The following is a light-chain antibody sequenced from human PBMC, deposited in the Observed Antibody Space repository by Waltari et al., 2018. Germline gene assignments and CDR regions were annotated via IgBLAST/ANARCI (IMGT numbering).Light chain of an antibody. CDR1: KLGDKN. CDR2: RDF. CDR3: QTWDRRTVV. Sequence: YELTQPPSVSVSSGQTATSSCSGDKLGDKNVYWYHQKPGQSPVLVIYRDFKRPSGIPERFSGSNSGSTATLTISGTRPMDEAEYFCQTWDRRTVVFGGGTRLTVL. J-gene: IGLJ2*01. V-gene: IGLV3-1*01.